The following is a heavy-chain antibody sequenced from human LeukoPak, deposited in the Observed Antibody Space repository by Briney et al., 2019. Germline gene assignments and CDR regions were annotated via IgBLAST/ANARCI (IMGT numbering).Heavy chain of an antibody. CDR1: GGSFSGYY. D-gene: IGHD3-10*01. Sequence: SETLSLTCAVYGGSFSGYYWSWIRQPPGKGLEWIGEINHSGSTNYNPSLKSRVTISVDTSKNQFSLKLSSVTAADTAVYYCARGPYYYGSGSYDYWGQGTLVTVSS. V-gene: IGHV4-34*01. CDR3: ARGPYYYGSGSYDY. J-gene: IGHJ4*02. CDR2: INHSGST.